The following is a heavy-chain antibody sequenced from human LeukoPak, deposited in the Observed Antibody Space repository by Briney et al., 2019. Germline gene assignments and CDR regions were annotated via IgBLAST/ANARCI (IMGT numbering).Heavy chain of an antibody. V-gene: IGHV1-2*02. CDR1: GYTFTGYY. CDR3: ARDVLRAIFGVVTPVDP. D-gene: IGHD3-3*01. J-gene: IGHJ5*02. Sequence: GASVKVSCKASGYTFTGYYMHWVRQAPGQGLEWMGWINPNSGGTNYAQKLQGRVTMTTDTSTSTAYMELRSLRSDDTAVYYCARDVLRAIFGVVTPVDPWGQGTLVTVSS. CDR2: INPNSGGT.